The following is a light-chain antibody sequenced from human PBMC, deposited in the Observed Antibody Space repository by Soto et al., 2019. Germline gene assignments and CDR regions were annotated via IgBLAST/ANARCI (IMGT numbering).Light chain of an antibody. J-gene: IGKJ4*01. CDR3: QQYFSTPIT. Sequence: DIVMTQSPDSRAVSLGGRATINCKSPQSVLYSSNNKNYLAWFQQKPGQPPKLLIYWASIRQSGVPARFSGSGSGTDFTLTISGLQAEDVAVYYCQQYFSTPITFGGGTKVEIK. CDR2: WAS. CDR1: QSVLYSSNNKNY. V-gene: IGKV4-1*01.